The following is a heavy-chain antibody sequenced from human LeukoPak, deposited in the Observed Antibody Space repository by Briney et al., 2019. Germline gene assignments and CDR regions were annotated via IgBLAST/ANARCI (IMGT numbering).Heavy chain of an antibody. CDR2: IKEDGSEK. CDR3: ARDRSMSSGGLDV. V-gene: IGHV3-7*05. Sequence: GGSLRLSCAASGFTFNTYWMSWVRQAPGKGLEWVANIKEDGSEKYYVDSVKGRFTISRDNAKYSLFLQMSSLRAEDTAMYFCARDRSMSSGGLDVWGQGTTVTVSS. J-gene: IGHJ6*02. CDR1: GFTFNTYW. D-gene: IGHD6-6*01.